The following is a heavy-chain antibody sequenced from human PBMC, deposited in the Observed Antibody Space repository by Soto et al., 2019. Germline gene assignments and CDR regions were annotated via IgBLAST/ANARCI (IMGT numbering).Heavy chain of an antibody. CDR2: INQDGSAV. D-gene: IGHD2-21*01. CDR1: GFIFSNYW. CDR3: TRDPYGDAYGAFDI. V-gene: IGHV3-7*03. Sequence: EVQLVESGGGLVQPGGCLRLSCEASGFIFSNYWMTWVRQAPGKGLEWVANINQDGSAVHYVDSVKGRFTMSRDNANNSLYLQMISLGAEDTALYYCTRDPYGDAYGAFDIWGQGTMVTVSS. J-gene: IGHJ3*02.